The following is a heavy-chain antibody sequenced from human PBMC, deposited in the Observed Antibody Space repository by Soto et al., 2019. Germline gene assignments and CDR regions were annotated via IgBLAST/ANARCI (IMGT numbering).Heavy chain of an antibody. Sequence: PSETLSLTCSVSGGSINSGSYHWGWIRQPPGKGLEWIGDIYDSRTTYNTSLKSRLSMSLDTSKNQFSLKLTSVTAADTAVYYCAREKSVVFGMAHPYWYFDLWGRGTLVTVSS. CDR2: IYDSRTT. CDR3: AREKSVVFGMAHPYWYFDL. CDR1: GGSINSGSYH. J-gene: IGHJ2*01. V-gene: IGHV4-39*07. D-gene: IGHD3-3*01.